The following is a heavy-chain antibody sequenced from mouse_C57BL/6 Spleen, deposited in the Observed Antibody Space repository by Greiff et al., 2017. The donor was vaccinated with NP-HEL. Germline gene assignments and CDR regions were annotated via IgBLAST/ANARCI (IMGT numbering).Heavy chain of an antibody. CDR2: IDPSDSYT. D-gene: IGHD4-1*01. J-gene: IGHJ1*03. Sequence: QVQLKQPGAELVMPGASVKLSCKASGYTFTSYWMHWVKQRPGQGLEWIGEIDPSDSYTNYNQKFKGKSTLTVDKSSSTAYMQLSSLTSEDSAVYYCATSLTGTLYWYFDVWGTGTTVTVSS. V-gene: IGHV1-69*01. CDR3: ATSLTGTLYWYFDV. CDR1: GYTFTSYW.